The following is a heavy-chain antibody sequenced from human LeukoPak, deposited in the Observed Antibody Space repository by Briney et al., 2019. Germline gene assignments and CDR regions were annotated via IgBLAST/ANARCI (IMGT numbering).Heavy chain of an antibody. CDR2: IWYDGSNK. Sequence: GGSLRLSCAASGFTFSSYGMHWVRQAPGKGLEGVAVIWYDGSNKYYADSVKGRFTISRDNSKNTLYLQMNSLRAEDTAVYYCARDGATVTTYGYFDYWGQGTLVTVSS. J-gene: IGHJ4*02. CDR3: ARDGATVTTYGYFDY. D-gene: IGHD4-17*01. CDR1: GFTFSSYG. V-gene: IGHV3-33*01.